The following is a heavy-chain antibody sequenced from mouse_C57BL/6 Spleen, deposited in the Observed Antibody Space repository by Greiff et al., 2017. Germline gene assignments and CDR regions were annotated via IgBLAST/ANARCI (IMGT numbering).Heavy chain of an antibody. J-gene: IGHJ4*01. CDR3: ARVEIDGYSPMDY. Sequence: EVKLVESGGGLVKPGGSLKLSCAASGFTFSSYAMSWVRQTPEKRLEWVATISDGGSYTYYPDNVKGRFTISRDNAKNNLYLQMSHLKSEDTAMYYCARVEIDGYSPMDYWGQGTSVTVSS. D-gene: IGHD2-3*01. CDR2: ISDGGSYT. CDR1: GFTFSSYA. V-gene: IGHV5-4*03.